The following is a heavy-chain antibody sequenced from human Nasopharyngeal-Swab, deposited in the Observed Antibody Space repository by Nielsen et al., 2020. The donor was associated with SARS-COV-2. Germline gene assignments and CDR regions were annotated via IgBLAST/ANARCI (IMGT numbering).Heavy chain of an antibody. V-gene: IGHV3-11*06. D-gene: IGHD3-22*01. CDR1: GFTFSDYY. Sequence: GESLKISCAASGFTFSDYYMSWIRQAPGKGLEWVSYISSSSSYTNYADSVKGRFTISRDNAKNSLYLQMNSLRAEDTAVYYCARIPRAGYYDSSGQGPYYYGMDVWGQGTTVTVSS. CDR3: ARIPRAGYYDSSGQGPYYYGMDV. CDR2: ISSSSSYT. J-gene: IGHJ6*02.